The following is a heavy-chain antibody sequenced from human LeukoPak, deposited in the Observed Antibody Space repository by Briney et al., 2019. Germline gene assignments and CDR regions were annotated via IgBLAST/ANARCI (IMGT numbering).Heavy chain of an antibody. V-gene: IGHV3-48*02. CDR2: ISSSSSTI. Sequence: SGGSLRLSCAASGFTFSSYSMNWVRQAPGKGLEWVSYISSSSSTIYYADSVKGRFTISRDNAKNSLYLQMNSLRDEDMAVYYCARDPGVKDPYYSSGWYGVYYYYGMDVWGQGTTVTVSS. CDR3: ARDPGVKDPYYSSGWYGVYYYYGMDV. J-gene: IGHJ6*02. CDR1: GFTFSSYS. D-gene: IGHD6-19*01.